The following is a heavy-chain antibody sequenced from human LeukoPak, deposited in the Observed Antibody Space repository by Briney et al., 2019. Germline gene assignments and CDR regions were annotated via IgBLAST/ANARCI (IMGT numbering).Heavy chain of an antibody. J-gene: IGHJ3*02. V-gene: IGHV1-69*13. CDR1: GGTFSSYA. D-gene: IGHD3-22*01. CDR3: ARDHGGYYDSSGRDDAFDI. Sequence: ASVKVSCKASGGTFSSYAISWVRQAPGQGLEWMGGIIPIFGTANYAQKFQGRVTITADESTSTAYMELSSLRSEDTAVYYCARDHGGYYDSSGRDDAFDIWGQGTMVTVSS. CDR2: IIPIFGTA.